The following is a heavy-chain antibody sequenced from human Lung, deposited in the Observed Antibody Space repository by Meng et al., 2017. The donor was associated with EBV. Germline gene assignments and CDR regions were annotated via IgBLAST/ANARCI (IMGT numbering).Heavy chain of an antibody. CDR3: ARHLYIMIRGYGFDP. V-gene: IGHV4-59*08. CDR2: IFYSGST. Sequence: VQLQGSGPDLVYPSEPLSLTCTVSGGPISTYYWSWIRQPPGKGLEWIGYIFYSGSTNYNPSLKSRVTISVDTSKNQFSLKLTSVTAADTAVYYCARHLYIMIRGYGFDPWGQGTLVTVSS. D-gene: IGHD3-10*01. CDR1: GGPISTYY. J-gene: IGHJ5*02.